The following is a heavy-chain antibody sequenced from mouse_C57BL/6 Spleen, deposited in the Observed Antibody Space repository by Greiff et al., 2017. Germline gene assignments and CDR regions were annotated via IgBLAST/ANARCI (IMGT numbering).Heavy chain of an antibody. CDR1: GYTFTSYW. J-gene: IGHJ4*01. V-gene: IGHV1-69*01. D-gene: IGHD4-1*01. CDR2: IDPSDSYT. CDR3: AKLGPDYAMDD. Sequence: QVQLQQPGAELVMPGASVKLSCKASGYTFTSYWMHWVKQRPGQGLEWIGEIDPSDSYTNYNQKFKGKSTLTADKSSSTAYMQLSSLTSEDSAVYYCAKLGPDYAMDDWGQGTSVSVSS.